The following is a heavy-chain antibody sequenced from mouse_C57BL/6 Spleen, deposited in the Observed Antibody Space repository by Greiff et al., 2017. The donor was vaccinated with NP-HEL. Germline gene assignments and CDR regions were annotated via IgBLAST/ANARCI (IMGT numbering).Heavy chain of an antibody. D-gene: IGHD1-1*01. J-gene: IGHJ4*01. CDR1: GYAFSSSW. V-gene: IGHV1-82*01. Sequence: VQLQQSGPELVKPGASVKISCKASGYAFSSSWMNWVKQRLGKGLEWIGRIYPGDGDTNYNGKFKGKATLTADKSSSTAYMQLSSLTSDDSAVYFCARDYYGSPYAMDYWGQGTSVTVSS. CDR2: IYPGDGDT. CDR3: ARDYYGSPYAMDY.